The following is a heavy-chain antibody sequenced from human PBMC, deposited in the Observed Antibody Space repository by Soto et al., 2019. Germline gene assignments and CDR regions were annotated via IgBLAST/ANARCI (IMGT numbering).Heavy chain of an antibody. CDR3: AKDYWPARGSGSPLDY. CDR1: GITFSSYD. D-gene: IGHD3-10*01. CDR2: ISYDGSNK. Sequence: QVQLVEFGGGVVQPGRSLRLSCAASGITFSSYDMHWVRQAPGKGLEWVAVISYDGSNKYYADSVKGRFTISRDNAKNTLYLQMSSLRAEDTAVYYCAKDYWPARGSGSPLDYWGQGTLVTVSS. J-gene: IGHJ4*02. V-gene: IGHV3-30*18.